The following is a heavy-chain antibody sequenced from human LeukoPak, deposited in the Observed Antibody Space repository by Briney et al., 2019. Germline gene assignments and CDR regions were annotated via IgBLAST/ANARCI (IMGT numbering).Heavy chain of an antibody. CDR3: ARDRDHRGYCTNGVCHNWFDP. J-gene: IGHJ5*02. CDR1: GYTFTSYG. CDR2: ISAYNGNT. V-gene: IGHV1-18*01. D-gene: IGHD2-8*01. Sequence: GASVKVSCKASGYTFTSYGISWVRQAPGQGLEWMGWISAYNGNTNYAQKLQGRVTMTTDTSTSTAYMELRSLRSDDTAVYYCARDRDHRGYCTNGVCHNWFDPWGQGTLVTVSS.